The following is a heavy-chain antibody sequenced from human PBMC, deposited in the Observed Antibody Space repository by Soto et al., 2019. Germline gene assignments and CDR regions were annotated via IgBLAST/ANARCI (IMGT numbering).Heavy chain of an antibody. V-gene: IGHV4-34*01. D-gene: IGHD4-17*01. J-gene: IGHJ4*02. Sequence: QVQLQQWGAGLLKPSETLSLTCAVYGGSFSGYYWSWIRQPPGKGLEWIGEINHSGSTNYNPSLKSRVSISVDTSKNQFSLKLSSVTAADTAVYYCARDDYGDRGFDCWGQGTLVTVSS. CDR2: INHSGST. CDR3: ARDDYGDRGFDC. CDR1: GGSFSGYY.